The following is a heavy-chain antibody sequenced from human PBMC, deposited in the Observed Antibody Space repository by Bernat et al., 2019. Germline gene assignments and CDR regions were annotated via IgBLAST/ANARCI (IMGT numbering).Heavy chain of an antibody. J-gene: IGHJ4*02. D-gene: IGHD6-13*01. CDR1: GFSFSDHY. CDR3: SRGGLYSSYWYDY. CDR2: SRNRANSYIT. V-gene: IGHV3-72*01. Sequence: EVQLVESGGGLVQPGGPLRLSCAASGFSFSDHYMDWVRQAPGKGLEWVGRSRNRANSYITEYAASVKGRFSISRDDSKSSLYLQMNSLKTEDTAVYYCSRGGLYSSYWYDYWGQGTLVTVSS.